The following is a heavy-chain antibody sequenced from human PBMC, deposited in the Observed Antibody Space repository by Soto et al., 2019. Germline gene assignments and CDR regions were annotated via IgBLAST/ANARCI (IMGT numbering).Heavy chain of an antibody. J-gene: IGHJ6*02. Sequence: ETLSLTCIVAGGSITSNYWSWIRQPPGKGLEWIGYIYYSGNTNYNPSLKSRVIISIDTSKNHFFLKLSSVTAADTAVYYCARGPYYYYYGLDVWGQGTKVTVS. CDR1: GGSITSNY. V-gene: IGHV4-59*01. CDR3: ARGPYYYYYGLDV. CDR2: IYYSGNT.